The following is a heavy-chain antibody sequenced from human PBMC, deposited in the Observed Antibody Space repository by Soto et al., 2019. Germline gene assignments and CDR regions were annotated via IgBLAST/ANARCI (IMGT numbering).Heavy chain of an antibody. CDR3: AKGRGYNFWPDAFDI. CDR2: ISYDGSFK. J-gene: IGHJ3*02. D-gene: IGHD5-18*01. V-gene: IGHV3-30*18. CDR1: GFTFSSYG. Sequence: QAQLVESGGGVVQPGRSLRLSCAASGFTFSSYGMHWVRQAPGKGLEWVALISYDGSFKYYADSVKGRFTISRDNSKNTLYLQMNSLRAEDTTVYYCAKGRGYNFWPDAFDIWGQGTMVTVSS.